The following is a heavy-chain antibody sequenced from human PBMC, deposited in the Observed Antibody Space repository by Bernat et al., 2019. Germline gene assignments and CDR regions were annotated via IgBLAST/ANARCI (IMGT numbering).Heavy chain of an antibody. CDR1: GYTFTGYY. CDR2: INPNSGGT. J-gene: IGHJ4*02. V-gene: IGHV1-2*02. Sequence: QVQLVQSGAEVKKPGASVKVSCKASGYTFTGYYMHWVRQAPGQGLEWMGWINPNSGGTSYAQKFQGRVTMTRDTSTSTVYMELSSLRSEDTAVYYCARSRQVAGRGFFDYWGQGTLVTVSS. D-gene: IGHD6-19*01. CDR3: ARSRQVAGRGFFDY.